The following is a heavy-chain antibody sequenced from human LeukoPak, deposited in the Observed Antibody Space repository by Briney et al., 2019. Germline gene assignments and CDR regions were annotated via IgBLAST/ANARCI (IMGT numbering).Heavy chain of an antibody. CDR1: DGSISSSSYH. CDR3: AREYSRSVVAGSRPDL. J-gene: IGHJ4*02. V-gene: IGHV4-39*02. CDR2: MYYRGTT. Sequence: SGTLSLTCSVSDGSISSSSYHWGWIRQSPDRGLEWIGSMYYRGTTYENPSLKSRLTLSIDTSNNEFSLKLTSVTAADTAVYYCAREYSRSVVAGSRPDLWGQGLLVTVSS. D-gene: IGHD2-21*01.